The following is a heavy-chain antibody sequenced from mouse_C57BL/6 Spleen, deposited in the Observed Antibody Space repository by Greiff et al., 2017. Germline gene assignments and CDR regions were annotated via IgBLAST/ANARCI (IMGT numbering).Heavy chain of an antibody. Sequence: VKLMESGPELVKPGASVKISCKASGYAFSSSWMNWVKQRPGKGLEWIGRIYPGDGDTNYNGKFKGKATLTADKSSSTAYMQLSSLTSEDSAVYFCANEAYYGSSWGQGTTLTVSS. V-gene: IGHV1-82*01. D-gene: IGHD1-1*01. CDR3: ANEAYYGSS. CDR2: IYPGDGDT. CDR1: GYAFSSSW. J-gene: IGHJ2*01.